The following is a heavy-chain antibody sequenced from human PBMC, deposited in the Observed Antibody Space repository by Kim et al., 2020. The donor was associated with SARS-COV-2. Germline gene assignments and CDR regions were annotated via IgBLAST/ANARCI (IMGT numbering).Heavy chain of an antibody. Sequence: QKFRGRVTITRDTSASTAYIELSSLRSEDTAVYYWARDMGDSSSWAPFDYWGQGTLVTVSS. J-gene: IGHJ4*02. CDR3: ARDMGDSSSWAPFDY. V-gene: IGHV1-3*01. D-gene: IGHD6-13*01.